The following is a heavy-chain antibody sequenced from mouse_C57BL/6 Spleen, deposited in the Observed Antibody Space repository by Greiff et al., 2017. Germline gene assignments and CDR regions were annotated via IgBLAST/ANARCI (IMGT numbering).Heavy chain of an antibody. J-gene: IGHJ4*01. CDR3: VRQTYYYAMDY. V-gene: IGHV10-1*01. CDR1: GFSFNTYA. CDR2: IRSKSNNYAT. Sequence: GGGLMQPKGSLKLSCAASGFSFNTYAMNWVRQAPGKGLEWVARIRSKSNNYATYYADSVKDRFTISRDDSESMLYLQMNNLKTEDTAMYYCVRQTYYYAMDYWGQGTSVTVSS.